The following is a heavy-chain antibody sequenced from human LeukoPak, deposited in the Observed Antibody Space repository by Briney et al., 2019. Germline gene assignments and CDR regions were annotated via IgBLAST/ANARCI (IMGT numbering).Heavy chain of an antibody. CDR3: ARWEYCSSTSCYDESETFDY. D-gene: IGHD2-2*01. V-gene: IGHV1-18*01. CDR2: ISAYNGNT. Sequence: ASVKVSCKASGYTFTSYAISWVRQAPGQGLEWMGWISAYNGNTNYAQKYQGRVTMTTDTSTSTAYVELRSLRSDDTAVYYCARWEYCSSTSCYDESETFDYWGQGTLVTVSS. J-gene: IGHJ4*02. CDR1: GYTFTSYA.